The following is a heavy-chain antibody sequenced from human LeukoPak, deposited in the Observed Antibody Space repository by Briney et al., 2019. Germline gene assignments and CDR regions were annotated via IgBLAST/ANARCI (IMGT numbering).Heavy chain of an antibody. CDR2: INPNSGGT. CDR1: GYTFTGYY. J-gene: IGHJ3*02. D-gene: IGHD3-22*01. V-gene: IGHV1-2*02. Sequence: GASVKVSCKASGYTFTGYYMHWVRQAPGQGLERMGWINPNSGGTNYAQKFQGRVAMTRDTSISTAYMELSRLRSDDTAVYYYAREKDSSAITGPWCAFDIWGQGIMVTVSS. CDR3: AREKDSSAITGPWCAFDI.